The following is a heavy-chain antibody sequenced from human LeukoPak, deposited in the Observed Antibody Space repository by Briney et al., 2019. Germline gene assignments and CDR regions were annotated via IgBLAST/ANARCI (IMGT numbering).Heavy chain of an antibody. CDR3: ARVAPPFDY. CDR1: GFTFSSYA. Sequence: GRPLRLSCAASGFTFSSYAMHWVRQAPGKGLEWVAVISYDGSNKYYADSVKGRFTISRDNSKNTLYLQMNSLRAEDAAVYYCARVAPPFDYWGQGTLVTVSS. J-gene: IGHJ4*02. V-gene: IGHV3-30-3*01. CDR2: ISYDGSNK.